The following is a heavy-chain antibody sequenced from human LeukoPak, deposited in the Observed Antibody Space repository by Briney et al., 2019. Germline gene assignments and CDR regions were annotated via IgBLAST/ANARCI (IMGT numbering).Heavy chain of an antibody. CDR3: ARGSPGISRGREYFQH. CDR1: GGSFSGYY. D-gene: IGHD3-10*01. V-gene: IGHV4-34*01. J-gene: IGHJ1*01. CDR2: INHSGST. Sequence: SETLSLTCAVYGGSFSGYYWSWIRQPPGKGLEWLGEINHSGSTNYNPSLKSRVTISVDTSKNQFSLKLSSVTAADTAVYYCARGSPGISRGREYFQHWGQGTLVTVSS.